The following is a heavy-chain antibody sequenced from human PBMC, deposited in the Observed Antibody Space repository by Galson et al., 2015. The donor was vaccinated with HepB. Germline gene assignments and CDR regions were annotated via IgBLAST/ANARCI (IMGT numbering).Heavy chain of an antibody. D-gene: IGHD1-26*01. CDR1: GYTFTSYY. V-gene: IGHV1-46*04. J-gene: IGHJ3*02. Sequence: SVKVSCKASGYTFTSYYMHWVRQAPGQGLEWMGIINPSGGSTSYAQKLQGRVTMTRDTSTSTVYMELSSLRSEDTAVYYCASASIVGSSAFDIWGQGTMVTVSS. CDR3: ASASIVGSSAFDI. CDR2: INPSGGST.